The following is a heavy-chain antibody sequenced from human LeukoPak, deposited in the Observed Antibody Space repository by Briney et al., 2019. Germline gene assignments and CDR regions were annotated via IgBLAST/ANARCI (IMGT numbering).Heavy chain of an antibody. J-gene: IGHJ4*02. CDR2: ISSSSSYT. CDR1: GFTFSDHY. V-gene: IGHV3-11*06. CDR3: ARDGWSVQHPHGY. Sequence: PGGSLRLSCAASGFTFSDHYMSWIRQAPGKGLEWVSYISSSSSYTNYADSVKGRFTISRDNAKNSLYLQMNSLRAEDTAVYYCARDGWSVQHPHGYWGQGTLVTVSS. D-gene: IGHD2-15*01.